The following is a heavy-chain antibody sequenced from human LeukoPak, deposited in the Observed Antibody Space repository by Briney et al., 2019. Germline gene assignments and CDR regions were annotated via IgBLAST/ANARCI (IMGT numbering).Heavy chain of an antibody. J-gene: IGHJ4*02. CDR2: ISAYNGNT. Sequence: ASVKVSCKASGYTFTSYGISWVRQAPGQGLEWMGWISAYNGNTNYAQKLQGRVTTTTDTSTSTAYMELRSLRSDDTAVYYCARSGPAVVSLYYFDYWGQGTLVTVSS. D-gene: IGHD4-23*01. V-gene: IGHV1-18*01. CDR3: ARSGPAVVSLYYFDY. CDR1: GYTFTSYG.